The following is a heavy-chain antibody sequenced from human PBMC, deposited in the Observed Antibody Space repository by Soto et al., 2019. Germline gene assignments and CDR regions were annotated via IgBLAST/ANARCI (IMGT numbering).Heavy chain of an antibody. CDR2: IIPILDTA. J-gene: IGHJ4*02. CDR3: ARDSPIGSVFSGYDAIDI. CDR1: GGTFSTST. V-gene: IGHV1-69*08. D-gene: IGHD5-12*01. Sequence: QVQLVQSGAEVKEPGSSVKVSCKASGGTFSTSTFTWVRQAPGQGLEWMGRIIPILDTADYAQKFQGNVTINADKSTSTVFMELSSLGSEDTGMYYGARDSPIGSVFSGYDAIDIWGQGTLVTVSP.